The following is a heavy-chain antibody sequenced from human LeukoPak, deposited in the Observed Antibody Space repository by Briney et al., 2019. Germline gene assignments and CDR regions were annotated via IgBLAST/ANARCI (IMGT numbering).Heavy chain of an antibody. J-gene: IGHJ5*02. CDR1: GFTFSSYS. D-gene: IGHD6-19*01. Sequence: LGGSLVLSCAASGFTFSSYSMNWVRQAPGKGLEWVSYISSSSSTIYYADSVKGRFTISRDNAKNSLYLQMNSLRAEDTAVYYCARARIAVAGGGFDPWGQETLVTVSS. CDR3: ARARIAVAGGGFDP. V-gene: IGHV3-48*01. CDR2: ISSSSSTI.